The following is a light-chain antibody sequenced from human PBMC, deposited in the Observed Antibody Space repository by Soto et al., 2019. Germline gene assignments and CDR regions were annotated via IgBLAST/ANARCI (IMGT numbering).Light chain of an antibody. CDR3: QQLKFFPIT. CDR2: AAS. V-gene: IGKV1-9*01. CDR1: QAISNF. Sequence: DIQVTQSPSFLSASAGDRVTITCRASQAISNFLAWYQQKPGRAPKLLIYAASTLQSGVPSRFSGSGSGTEFTLTISSLQPEDFATYYCQQLKFFPITFGQGTRLEIK. J-gene: IGKJ5*01.